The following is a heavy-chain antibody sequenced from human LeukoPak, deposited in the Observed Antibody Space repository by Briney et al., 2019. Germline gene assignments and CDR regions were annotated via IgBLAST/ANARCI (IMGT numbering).Heavy chain of an antibody. CDR3: ARLGDNWNDAIDY. CDR1: GGSISSYY. D-gene: IGHD1-20*01. V-gene: IGHV4-59*08. CDR2: IYYSGST. Sequence: SETPSLTCTVSGGSISSYYWSWIRQPPGKGLEWIGYIYYSGSTNYNPSLKSRVTISVDTSKNQFSLKLSPVTAADTAVYYCARLGDNWNDAIDYWGQGTLVTVSS. J-gene: IGHJ4*02.